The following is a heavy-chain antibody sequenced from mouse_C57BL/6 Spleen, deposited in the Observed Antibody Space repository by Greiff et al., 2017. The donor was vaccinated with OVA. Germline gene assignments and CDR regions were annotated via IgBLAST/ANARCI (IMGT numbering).Heavy chain of an antibody. J-gene: IGHJ1*03. CDR3: ARGDPVITTVVAQSYWYFYV. V-gene: IGHV1-52*01. D-gene: IGHD1-1*01. CDR1: GYTFTSYW. Sequence: QVQLQQPGAELVRPGSSVKLSCKASGYTFTSYWMHWVQQRPIQGLEWIGNIDPSNSATHYNQKFTDKATLTVDKSSSTAYMQLSSLTSADAEVYYWARGDPVITTVVAQSYWYFYVGGTGTTVTVAA. CDR2: IDPSNSAT.